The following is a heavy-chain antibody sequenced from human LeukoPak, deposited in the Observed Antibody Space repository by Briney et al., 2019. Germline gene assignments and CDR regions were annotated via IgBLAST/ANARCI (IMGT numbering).Heavy chain of an antibody. J-gene: IGHJ4*02. D-gene: IGHD4-17*01. CDR1: GGSISSYY. CDR2: IYYSGST. CDR3: ARHENGDYVDY. V-gene: IGHV4-59*08. Sequence: SETLSLTCTASGGSISSYYWSWIRQPPGKGLEWIGYIYYSGSTNYNPSLKSRVTISVDTSKNQFSLKLSSVTAADTAVYYCARHENGDYVDYWGQGTLVTVSS.